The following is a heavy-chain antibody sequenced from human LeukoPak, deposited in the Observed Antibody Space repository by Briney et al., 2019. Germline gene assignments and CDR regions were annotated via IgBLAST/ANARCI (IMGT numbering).Heavy chain of an antibody. V-gene: IGHV5-51*01. Sequence: GESLKISCKGSGYSFTSYWIGWVRQMPGKGLEWMGIIYPGDSDTRYSPSFQGQVTISADKSISTAYLQWSSLKASDTAMYYCARLPQLSTTDSVRYYGMDVWGQGTTVTVSS. J-gene: IGHJ6*02. CDR1: GYSFTSYW. CDR2: IYPGDSDT. D-gene: IGHD2-2*01. CDR3: ARLPQLSTTDSVRYYGMDV.